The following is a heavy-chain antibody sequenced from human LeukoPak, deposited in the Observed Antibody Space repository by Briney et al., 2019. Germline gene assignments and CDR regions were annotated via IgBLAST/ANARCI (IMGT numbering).Heavy chain of an antibody. CDR2: ISSSSSTI. CDR1: GFTFSSYS. V-gene: IGHV3-48*04. CDR3: ARDLGKIGGNSSPFDY. D-gene: IGHD4-23*01. Sequence: PGGSLRLSCATSGFTFSSYSMNWVRQAPGKGLEWVSYISSSSSTIYYADSVKGRFTISRDNAKNSLYLQMNSLRAEDTAVYYCARDLGKIGGNSSPFDYWGQGTLVTVSS. J-gene: IGHJ4*02.